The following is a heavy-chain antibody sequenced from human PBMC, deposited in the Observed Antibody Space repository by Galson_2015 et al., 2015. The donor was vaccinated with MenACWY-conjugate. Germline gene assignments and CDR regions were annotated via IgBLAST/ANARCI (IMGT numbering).Heavy chain of an antibody. Sequence: QSGAEVKKPGESLKISCQVSGYTFTTYWIGWVRQMPGKGLEWMGIIYPGDSNTRYSPSFEGQVTISVDKSIRTVYLQWSTLKASDTAMYFCARREGYYGSGRTFSWFDSWGQGTLVTVSS. CDR2: IYPGDSNT. J-gene: IGHJ5*01. CDR3: ARREGYYGSGRTFSWFDS. D-gene: IGHD3-10*01. V-gene: IGHV5-51*01. CDR1: GYTFTTYW.